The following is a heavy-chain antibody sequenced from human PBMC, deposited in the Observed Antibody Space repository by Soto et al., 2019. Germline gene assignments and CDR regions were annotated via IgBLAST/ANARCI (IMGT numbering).Heavy chain of an antibody. V-gene: IGHV1-18*01. CDR3: XXXXPPEDY. CDR2: ISAYNGNT. J-gene: IGHJ4*02. Sequence: QVQLVQSGAEVKKPGASVKVSXXXXXXXXTSYXISXVRQAPGQGLEWMGWISAYNGNTNYAQKLQGRVTMTTDTSTSTAYMELRSLRSDXXXXXXXXXXXPPEDYWGQGTLVTVSS. CDR1: XXXXTSYX.